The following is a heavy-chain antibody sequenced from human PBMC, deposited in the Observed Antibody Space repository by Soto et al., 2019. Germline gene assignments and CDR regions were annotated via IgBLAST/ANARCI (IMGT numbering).Heavy chain of an antibody. CDR3: ARAGVQQLVLGGFYYYYGMDV. Sequence: QVQLQESGPGLVKPSQTLSLTCTVSGGSISSGGYYWSWIRQHPGKGLEWIGYIYYSGSTYYNPSLKSRVTISVDTSKNQFSLKLSSVTAADTAVYYCARAGVQQLVLGGFYYYYGMDVWGQGTTVTVSS. J-gene: IGHJ6*02. CDR2: IYYSGST. CDR1: GGSISSGGYY. D-gene: IGHD6-13*01. V-gene: IGHV4-31*03.